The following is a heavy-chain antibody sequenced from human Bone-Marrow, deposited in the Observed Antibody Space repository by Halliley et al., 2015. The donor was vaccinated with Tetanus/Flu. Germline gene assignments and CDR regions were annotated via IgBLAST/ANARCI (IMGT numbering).Heavy chain of an antibody. CDR3: ARNKWNTGDFDY. V-gene: IGHV1-8*01. Sequence: QLVQSGAEVKKPGASVKVSCKASGYTFTTYDINWVRQAPGQGLEWLGWMSPIGGNTGYAQKFQGRVTLTRSTSVSTAFMELSSLTSEDPAVYYCARNKWNTGDFDYWGQGTLVTVSS. CDR1: GYTFTTYD. D-gene: IGHD1-1*01. J-gene: IGHJ4*02. CDR2: MSPIGGNT.